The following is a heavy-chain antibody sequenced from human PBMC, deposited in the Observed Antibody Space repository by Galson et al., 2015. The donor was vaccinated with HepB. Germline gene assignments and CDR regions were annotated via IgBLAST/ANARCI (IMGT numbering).Heavy chain of an antibody. V-gene: IGHV1-18*01. Sequence: SVKVSCKASGYTFTSYGISWVRQAPGQGLEWMGWISAYNGNTNYAQKLQGRVTMTTDTSTSTAYMELRSLRSDDTAVYYCARDPNSLYYDSSGYCGYWGQGTLVTVSS. D-gene: IGHD3-22*01. CDR3: ARDPNSLYYDSSGYCGY. CDR1: GYTFTSYG. CDR2: ISAYNGNT. J-gene: IGHJ4*02.